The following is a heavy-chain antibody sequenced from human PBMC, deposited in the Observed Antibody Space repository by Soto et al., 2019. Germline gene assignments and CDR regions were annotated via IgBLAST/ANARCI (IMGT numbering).Heavy chain of an antibody. V-gene: IGHV3-7*05. J-gene: IGHJ4*02. CDR3: ARGGGNFDY. CDR1: GFTFTTYW. D-gene: IGHD3-16*01. Sequence: EVQLVESGGGLVQPGGSLRLSCAASGFTFTTYWMSWVRQTPEKGLELVANIKQDGSEQYYVDSVKGRFTISRDNAKNSLYLQMDSLRADDTAMYYCARGGGNFDYWCQGSLVTVSS. CDR2: IKQDGSEQ.